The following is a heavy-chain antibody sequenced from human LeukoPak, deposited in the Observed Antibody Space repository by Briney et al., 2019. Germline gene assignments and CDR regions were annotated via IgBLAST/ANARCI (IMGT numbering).Heavy chain of an antibody. CDR2: ISAYNGNT. V-gene: IGHV1-18*04. CDR1: GYTFTGYY. J-gene: IGHJ4*02. CDR3: ARTLLGATMNY. D-gene: IGHD1-26*01. Sequence: ASVKVSCKASGYTFTGYYMHWVRQAPGQGLEWMGWISAYNGNTNYAQKLQGRVTMTTDTSTSTAYMELRSLRSDDTAVYYCARTLLGATMNYWGQGTLVTVSS.